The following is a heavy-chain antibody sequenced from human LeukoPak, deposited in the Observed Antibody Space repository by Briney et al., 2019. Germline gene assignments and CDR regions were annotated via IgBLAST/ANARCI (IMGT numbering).Heavy chain of an antibody. J-gene: IGHJ4*02. D-gene: IGHD6-19*01. CDR3: ARDRWHSSGWYTGEFDY. CDR1: GFTFSSYS. V-gene: IGHV3-21*01. Sequence: GGSLRLSCAASGFTFSSYSMNWVRQAPGKGLEWVSSISSSSSYIYYADSVKGRFTISRDNAKNSLYLQMNSLRAEDTAVYYCARDRWHSSGWYTGEFDYWGQGTLVIVSS. CDR2: ISSSSSYI.